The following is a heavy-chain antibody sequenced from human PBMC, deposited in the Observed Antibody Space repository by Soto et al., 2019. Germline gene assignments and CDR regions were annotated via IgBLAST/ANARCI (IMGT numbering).Heavy chain of an antibody. CDR3: ARSYCGGDCYSGFDI. J-gene: IGHJ3*02. Sequence: GESLKISCKGSGYSFTSYWIGWVRQMHGKGLEWMGIIYPGDSDTRYSPSFQGQVTISADKSISTAYLQWSSLKASDTAMYYCARSYCGGDCYSGFDIWGQGTMVTVSS. CDR2: IYPGDSDT. V-gene: IGHV5-51*01. D-gene: IGHD2-21*02. CDR1: GYSFTSYW.